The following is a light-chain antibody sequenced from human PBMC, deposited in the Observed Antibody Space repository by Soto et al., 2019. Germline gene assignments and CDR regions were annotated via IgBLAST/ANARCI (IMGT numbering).Light chain of an antibody. V-gene: IGKV3-15*01. CDR2: GAF. CDR3: QQYNNWPRT. CDR1: QSVSAN. Sequence: ETAMTQSPGTMSVSPGERATLSCRASQSVSANLAWYQQKPGQAPRLLIYGAFTRATDIPDRFSGSGSGTEFTLTISRLQSEDSAVYYCQQYNNWPRTFGQGTKVEIK. J-gene: IGKJ1*01.